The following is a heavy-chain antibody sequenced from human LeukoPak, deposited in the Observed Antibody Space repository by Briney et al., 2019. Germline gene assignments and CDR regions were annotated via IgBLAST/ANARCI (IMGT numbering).Heavy chain of an antibody. D-gene: IGHD1-7*01. CDR3: ARSKNYAFDY. CDR2: IYFWSKWYY. Sequence: SQTLSLTCAISGDSVPGSGVGWHWIRQSPSRGLEWLGKIYFWSKWYYDYAIKSRIAINPDTSKNQFSLQLDSVTPDDTAVYYCARSKNYAFDYWGPGALVTVSS. V-gene: IGHV6-1*01. J-gene: IGHJ4*02. CDR1: GDSVPGSGVG.